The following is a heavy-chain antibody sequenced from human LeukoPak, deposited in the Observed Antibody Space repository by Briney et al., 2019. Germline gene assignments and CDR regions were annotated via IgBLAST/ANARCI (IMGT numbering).Heavy chain of an antibody. V-gene: IGHV4-31*03. CDR1: GGSISSGGYY. CDR2: IYYGGST. D-gene: IGHD3-10*01. CDR3: ARDREGAMVRGVIIPGWFDP. Sequence: SETLSLTCTVPGGSISSGGYYWSWIRQHPGKGLEWIGYIYYGGSTYYNPSLKSRVTISVDTSKNQFSLKLSSVTAADTAVYYCARDREGAMVRGVIIPGWFDPWGQGTLVTVSS. J-gene: IGHJ5*02.